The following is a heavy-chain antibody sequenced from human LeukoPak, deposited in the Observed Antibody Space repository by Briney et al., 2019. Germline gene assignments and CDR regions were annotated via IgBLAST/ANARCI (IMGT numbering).Heavy chain of an antibody. V-gene: IGHV3-48*01. J-gene: IGHJ4*02. Sequence: PGGSLRLSCAASGFSLSTSSMSWVRQTPGKGLEWISYIRGSSTTIYYADSVKGRLTISRDNARNSLYLQMNDLRAEDTGVHFCARDARSHCGTDACYGPYFDYWGQGSLVTVSS. CDR1: GFSLSTSS. CDR2: IRGSSTTI. D-gene: IGHD2-2*01. CDR3: ARDARSHCGTDACYGPYFDY.